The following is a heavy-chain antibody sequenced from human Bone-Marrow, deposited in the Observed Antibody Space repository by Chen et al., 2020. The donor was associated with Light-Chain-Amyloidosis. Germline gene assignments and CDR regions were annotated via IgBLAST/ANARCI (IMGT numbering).Heavy chain of an antibody. CDR2: ISYSGST. Sequence: QVQLQESGPGLVKPSETLSLTCTVSGISISSFYWSWIRQPPGKGLEWVGYISYSGSTNCNRILKVRVSTSGQTHKIEFCMKVSSVTAADTAGYYSAGGRERFAIAIRIAARQVNLFDPWGQVTLVTVSS. CDR1: GISISSFY. D-gene: IGHD6-6*01. J-gene: IGHJ5*02. V-gene: IGHV4-59*01. CDR3: AGGRERFAIAIRIAARQVNLFDP.